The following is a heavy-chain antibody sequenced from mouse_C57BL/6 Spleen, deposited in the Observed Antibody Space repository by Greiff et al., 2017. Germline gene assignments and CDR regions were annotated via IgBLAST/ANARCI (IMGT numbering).Heavy chain of an antibody. CDR1: GYAFSSYW. V-gene: IGHV1-80*01. Sequence: VKLQESGAELVKPGASVKISCKASGYAFSSYWMNWVKQRPGKGLEWIGQIYPGDGDTNYNGKFKGKATLTADKSSSTAYMQLSSLTSEDSAVYFCARSDYSNNDYWGQGTTLTVSS. J-gene: IGHJ2*01. D-gene: IGHD2-5*01. CDR2: IYPGDGDT. CDR3: ARSDYSNNDY.